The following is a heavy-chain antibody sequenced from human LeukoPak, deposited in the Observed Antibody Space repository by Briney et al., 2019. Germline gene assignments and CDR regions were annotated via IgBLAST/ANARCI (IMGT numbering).Heavy chain of an antibody. J-gene: IGHJ5*02. Sequence: GGSLRLSCAASGFTLDDYYMSWIRQAPGKGLEWVSYISYSGSSYAASVKGRFNISRDNAENSLYLQMNSHRVEDTALYYCAGGYGSGSYSAWGQGTLVTVSS. V-gene: IGHV3-11*01. D-gene: IGHD3-10*01. CDR1: GFTLDDYY. CDR3: AGGYGSGSYSA. CDR2: ISYSGS.